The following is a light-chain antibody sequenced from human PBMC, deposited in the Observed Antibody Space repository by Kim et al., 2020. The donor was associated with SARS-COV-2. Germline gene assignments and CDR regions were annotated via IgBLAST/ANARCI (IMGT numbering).Light chain of an antibody. CDR2: GKN. CDR3: NSRDSNDNVV. Sequence: SSELTQDPAVSVALGQTVRITCQGDSLRSYYATWYQQKPGQATILVIYGKNNRPSGIPDRFYGSSSGNTASLTITRTQAGDEADYYCNSRDSNDNVVFGG. J-gene: IGLJ2*01. V-gene: IGLV3-19*01. CDR1: SLRSYY.